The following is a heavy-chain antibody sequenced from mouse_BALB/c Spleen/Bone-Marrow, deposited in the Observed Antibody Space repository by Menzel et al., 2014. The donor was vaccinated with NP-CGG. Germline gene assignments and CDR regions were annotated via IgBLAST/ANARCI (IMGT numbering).Heavy chain of an antibody. V-gene: IGHV4-1*02. D-gene: IGHD2-3*01. CDR1: GFDFMRYW. CDR2: INPESSTI. Sequence: VQLQQSGGGLVQPGGYLKLSCAASGFDFMRYWMSWVRPAPGKGLEWIGEINPESSTINYTPSLKDKFIISRDNAKNTLCLQMSKVRSEDADLYYCARLGYYGYFVDWGQGTTLTVSS. CDR3: ARLGYYGYFVD. J-gene: IGHJ2*01.